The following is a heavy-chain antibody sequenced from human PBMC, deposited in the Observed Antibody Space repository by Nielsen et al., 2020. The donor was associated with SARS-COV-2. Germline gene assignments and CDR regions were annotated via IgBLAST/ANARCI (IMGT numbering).Heavy chain of an antibody. J-gene: IGHJ6*02. V-gene: IGHV1-8*01. Sequence: SVKVSCKASGYTFTSYDINWVRQATGQGLEWMGWMNPNSGNTGYAQKFQGRVTMTRNTSISTAYMELSSLRSEDTAVYYCARDLTMVRGDYYYYGMDVWGQGTTVTVSS. CDR2: MNPNSGNT. CDR3: ARDLTMVRGDYYYYGMDV. D-gene: IGHD3-10*01. CDR1: GYTFTSYD.